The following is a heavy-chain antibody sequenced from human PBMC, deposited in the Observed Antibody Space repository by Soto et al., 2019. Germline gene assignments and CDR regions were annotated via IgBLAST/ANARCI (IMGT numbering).Heavy chain of an antibody. CDR2: IEGDGTSI. CDR1: GFTFSNYW. J-gene: IGHJ3*01. D-gene: IGHD5-18*01. CDR3: ARGVRGYYAFDV. V-gene: IGHV3-74*01. Sequence: EVQLVESGGGLVQSGGSVRLSCAASGFTFSNYWMHWVRQVPGQGLVWVSSIEGDGTSIDLAGSVKGRFTISRDNAKNTLYLQMDSRRDDDTALYYCARGVRGYYAFDVWGQGTMVTVSS.